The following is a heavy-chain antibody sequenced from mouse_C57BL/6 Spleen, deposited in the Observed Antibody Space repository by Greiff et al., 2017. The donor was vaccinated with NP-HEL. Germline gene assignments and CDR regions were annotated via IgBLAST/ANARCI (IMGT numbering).Heavy chain of an antibody. V-gene: IGHV5-6*01. D-gene: IGHD2-2*01. CDR3: ARHGSNGYFDY. CDR1: GFTFSSYG. Sequence: VQLKESGGDLVKPGGSLKLSCAASGFTFSSYGMSWVRQTPDKRLEWVATISSGGSYTYYPDSVKGRFTISRDNAKNTLYLQMSSLKSEDTAMYYCARHGSNGYFDYWGQGTTLTVSS. CDR2: ISSGGSYT. J-gene: IGHJ2*01.